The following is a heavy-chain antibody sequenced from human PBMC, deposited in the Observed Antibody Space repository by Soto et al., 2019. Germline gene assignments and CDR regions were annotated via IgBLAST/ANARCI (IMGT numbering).Heavy chain of an antibody. CDR2: IVVGSGNT. CDR1: GFTFTSSA. Sequence: SVKVSCKASGFTFTSSAVQWVRQARGQRLEWIGWIVVGSGNTNYAQKFQERVTITRDMSTSTAYMELGSLRSEDTAVYYCAASYYDFWSGYYTLFDYWGQGTLVTVSS. V-gene: IGHV1-58*01. D-gene: IGHD3-3*01. J-gene: IGHJ4*02. CDR3: AASYYDFWSGYYTLFDY.